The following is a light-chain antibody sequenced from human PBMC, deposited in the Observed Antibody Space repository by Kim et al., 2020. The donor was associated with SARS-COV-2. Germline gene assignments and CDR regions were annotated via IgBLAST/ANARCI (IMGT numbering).Light chain of an antibody. CDR2: AAS. CDR3: QQTYSVPLT. V-gene: IGKV1-39*01. CDR1: QTISSH. J-gene: IGKJ4*01. Sequence: ASVDDRITVTCRASQTISSHLGWYQQKSGKAPKLLIYAASRLQSGVPSRFSGSGSGTDFTLTIISLQPEDFATYYCQQTYSVPLTFGGGTKVDIK.